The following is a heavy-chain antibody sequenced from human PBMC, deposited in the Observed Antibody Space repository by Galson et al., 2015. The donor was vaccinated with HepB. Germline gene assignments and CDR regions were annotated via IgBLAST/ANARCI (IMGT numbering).Heavy chain of an antibody. CDR3: ARGHYYDSSGWNGMGQK. CDR1: GGSISSGDYY. CDR2: INYSGST. V-gene: IGHV4-30-4*01. J-gene: IGHJ4*02. D-gene: IGHD3-22*01. Sequence: TLSLTCTVSGGSISSGDYYWSWIRQPPGKGLEWIGYINYSGSTYYNPSLKSRVTISVDTSKNQFSLKLRSVTAADTAVYYCARGHYYDSSGWNGMGQKWGQGTLVTVSS.